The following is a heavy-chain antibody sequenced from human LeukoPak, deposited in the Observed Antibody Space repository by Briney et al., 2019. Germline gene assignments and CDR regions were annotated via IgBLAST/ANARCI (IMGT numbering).Heavy chain of an antibody. D-gene: IGHD6-19*01. J-gene: IGHJ4*02. CDR3: AGGSGWPLRMDY. Sequence: SETLSLTCSVSGGSISTYYWSWVRQPPGKGPEWIGYIHYSGSSNYNPSLKSRVTISVDTSKNQFSLKLSSVTAADTAVYYCAGGSGWPLRMDYWGQGTLVTVSS. CDR2: IHYSGSS. CDR1: GGSISTYY. V-gene: IGHV4-59*08.